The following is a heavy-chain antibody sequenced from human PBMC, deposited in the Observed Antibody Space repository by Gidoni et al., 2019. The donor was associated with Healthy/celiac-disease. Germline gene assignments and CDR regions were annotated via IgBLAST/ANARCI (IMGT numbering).Heavy chain of an antibody. CDR2: IYWDDDQ. D-gene: IGHD6-13*01. CDR3: SRRDSSSWDPGAFDI. V-gene: IGHV2-5*02. Sequence: QPTWKESGPTLVKPTQTLTLPCTFSGFSLSPSGVGVGWIRQPPGKALEWRALIYWDDDQRYSPSLKSMLTITKDTAKYQVVLTMTNMDPVDTATYVCSRRDSSSWDPGAFDIWGQGTMVTVSS. J-gene: IGHJ3*02. CDR1: GFSLSPSGVG.